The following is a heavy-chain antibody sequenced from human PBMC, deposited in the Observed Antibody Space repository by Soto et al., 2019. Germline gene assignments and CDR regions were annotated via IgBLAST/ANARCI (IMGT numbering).Heavy chain of an antibody. V-gene: IGHV1-69*13. J-gene: IGHJ5*02. CDR2: IIPIFGTA. CDR3: AISHKGDGYNYH. Sequence: ASVKVSCKASGGTFSSYAISWVRQAPGQGLEWMGGIIPIFGTANYAQKLQGRVTITADESTSTAYMELSSLRSEDTAVYYCAISHKGDGYNYHWGQGTLVTVSS. D-gene: IGHD5-12*01. CDR1: GGTFSSYA.